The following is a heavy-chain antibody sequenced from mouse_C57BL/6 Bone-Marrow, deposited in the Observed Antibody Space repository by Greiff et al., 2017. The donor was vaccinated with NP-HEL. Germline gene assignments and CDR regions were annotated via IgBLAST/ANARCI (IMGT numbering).Heavy chain of an antibody. CDR1: GYSFTDYN. J-gene: IGHJ1*03. V-gene: IGHV1-39*01. D-gene: IGHD1-1*01. CDR3: ARIYLYYGSSYWYFDV. Sequence: VQLKESGPELVKPGASVKISCKASGYSFTDYNMNWVKQSNGKSLEWIGVINPNYGTTSYNQKFKGKATLTVDQSSSTAYMQLNSLTSEDSAVYYCARIYLYYGSSYWYFDVWGTGTTVTVSS. CDR2: INPNYGTT.